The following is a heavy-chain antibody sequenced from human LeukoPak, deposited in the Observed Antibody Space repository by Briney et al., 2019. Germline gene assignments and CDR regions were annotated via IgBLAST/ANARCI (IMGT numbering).Heavy chain of an antibody. D-gene: IGHD4-17*01. Sequence: SETLSLTCTVSGASVSSGSYYWSWIRQPPGKGLEWIGYIYYSGSTNYNPSLKSRVTISVDTSKNQFSLNLSSVTAADTAKYYCARDRSGGDYDLDYWGQGTLVTVSS. CDR1: GASVSSGSYY. CDR3: ARDRSGGDYDLDY. V-gene: IGHV4-61*01. J-gene: IGHJ4*02. CDR2: IYYSGST.